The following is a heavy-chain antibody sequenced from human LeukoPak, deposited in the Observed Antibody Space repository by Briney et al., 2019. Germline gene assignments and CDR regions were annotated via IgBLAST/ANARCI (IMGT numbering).Heavy chain of an antibody. Sequence: AGGSLRLSCAASGFTFYSYGMNWVRQAPGKALEWVSGINRSGDSTSYADSVKGRFTISRDNSKNTLYLQMNSLRAEDTAVYYCVKDDNSGWFPPLDFWGQGTLVTVSS. D-gene: IGHD6-19*01. J-gene: IGHJ4*02. CDR1: GFTFYSYG. V-gene: IGHV3-23*01. CDR2: INRSGDST. CDR3: VKDDNSGWFPPLDF.